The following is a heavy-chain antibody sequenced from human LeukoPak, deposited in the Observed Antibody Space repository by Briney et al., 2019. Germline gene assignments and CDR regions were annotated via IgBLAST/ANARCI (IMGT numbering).Heavy chain of an antibody. Sequence: GESLKISCKGSGYSFTNYWIGWVRQMPGKGLEWMGIIYPGDSDTTYSPSFQGQVTISADKSISTAYLQWSSLKASDTAMYYCARLGQRSSWYNWFDSWGQGTLVTASS. CDR3: ARLGQRSSWYNWFDS. V-gene: IGHV5-51*01. CDR2: IYPGDSDT. D-gene: IGHD6-13*01. J-gene: IGHJ5*01. CDR1: GYSFTNYW.